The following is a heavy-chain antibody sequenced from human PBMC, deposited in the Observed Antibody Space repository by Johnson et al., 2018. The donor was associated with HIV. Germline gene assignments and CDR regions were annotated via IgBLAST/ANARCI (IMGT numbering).Heavy chain of an antibody. D-gene: IGHD1-7*01. CDR3: VRVGGNGNCFFDPFDM. J-gene: IGHJ3*02. CDR2: IKWSGGST. Sequence: VQLVESGGGVVRPGGSLRLSCAASGFTFDDYGMSWVRQGPGKRLEWVSGIKWSGGSTGYADSVKARFMISRDNAKNSLYLQMNSLRVEDTALYYCVRVGGNGNCFFDPFDMWGQGTMVTVAS. V-gene: IGHV3-20*04. CDR1: GFTFDDYG.